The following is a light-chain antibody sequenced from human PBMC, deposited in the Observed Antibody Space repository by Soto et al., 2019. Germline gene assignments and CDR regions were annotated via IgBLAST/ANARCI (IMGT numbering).Light chain of an antibody. V-gene: IGKV3-15*01. CDR3: QKYNNWQYT. J-gene: IGKJ2*01. CDR2: GTS. CDR1: QSVGRN. Sequence: EIVMTQSPVALSVSPGERAALSCRASQSVGRNFAWYQQRPGQAPRVLIYGTSTRATGVPARFSGSGSGTDFTLTISSLQSEDFAVYYCQKYNNWQYTFGHGTSLEIK.